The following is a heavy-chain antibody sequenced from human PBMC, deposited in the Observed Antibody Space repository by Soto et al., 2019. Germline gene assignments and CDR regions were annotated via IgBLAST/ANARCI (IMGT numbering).Heavy chain of an antibody. V-gene: IGHV1-2*02. CDR2: INPNSGGT. CDR1: GYTFTGYY. D-gene: IGHD3-22*01. CDR3: ARDPGYYDSSGYYYDDY. Sequence: ASVKVSCKASGYTFTGYYMHWVRQAPGQGLEWMGWINPNSGGTNYAQKFQGRVTMTRDTSISTAYMELSRLRSDDTAVYYCARDPGYYDSSGYYYDDYWGQGTLVTVSS. J-gene: IGHJ4*02.